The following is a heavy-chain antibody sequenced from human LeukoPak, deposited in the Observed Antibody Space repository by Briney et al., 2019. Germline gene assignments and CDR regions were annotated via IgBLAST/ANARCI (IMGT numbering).Heavy chain of an antibody. CDR2: IYYSGST. CDR1: GGSISSSSYY. J-gene: IGHJ4*02. D-gene: IGHD6-13*01. Sequence: SETLSLTCTVSGGSISSSSYYWGWIRQPPGKGREWIGSIYYSGSTYYNPALKSRVTISVDTSKNQFSLKLSSVTAADTAVYYCARHGIAAADYWGQGTLVTVSS. CDR3: ARHGIAAADY. V-gene: IGHV4-39*01.